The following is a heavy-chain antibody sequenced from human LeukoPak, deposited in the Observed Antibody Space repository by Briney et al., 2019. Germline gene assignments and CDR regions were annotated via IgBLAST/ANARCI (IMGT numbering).Heavy chain of an antibody. Sequence: PSQTLSLTCTVSGGSISSYYWSWIRQPPGKGLEWIGYIYYSGSTNYNPSLKSRVTISVDTSKNQFSLKLSSVTAADTAVYYCARRAVAAHCDYWGQGTLVTVSS. D-gene: IGHD6-19*01. CDR1: GGSISSYY. J-gene: IGHJ4*02. V-gene: IGHV4-59*08. CDR2: IYYSGST. CDR3: ARRAVAAHCDY.